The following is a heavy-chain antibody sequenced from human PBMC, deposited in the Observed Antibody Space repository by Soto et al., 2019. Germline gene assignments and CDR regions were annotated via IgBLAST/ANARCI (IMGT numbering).Heavy chain of an antibody. CDR3: ARHPERIAEIGWFDP. CDR2: ISSSSSTI. J-gene: IGHJ5*02. D-gene: IGHD6-13*01. V-gene: IGHV3-48*01. Sequence: EVPLVESGGGLVQPGGSLRLSCAASGFTFSSYSMNWVRQAPGKGLEWVSYISSSSSTIYYADSVKGRFTISRDNAKNSPYLQMNSLRAEDTAVYYCARHPERIAEIGWFDPWGQGTLVTVSS. CDR1: GFTFSSYS.